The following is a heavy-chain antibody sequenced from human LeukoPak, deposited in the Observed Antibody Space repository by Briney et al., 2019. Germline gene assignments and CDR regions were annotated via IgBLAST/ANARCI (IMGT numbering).Heavy chain of an antibody. V-gene: IGHV3-30*18. CDR1: GFTFSSYG. CDR2: ISYDGSNK. D-gene: IGHD2-15*01. J-gene: IGHJ4*02. CDR3: VKDKYPVVVAATLDY. Sequence: GGSLRLSCAASGFTFSSYGMHWVPKAPGKGLEWVAVISYDGSNKYYADSVEGRFTISRDNSKNTLYLQMNSLRAEDTAVYYCVKDKYPVVVAATLDYWGQGILVTVSS.